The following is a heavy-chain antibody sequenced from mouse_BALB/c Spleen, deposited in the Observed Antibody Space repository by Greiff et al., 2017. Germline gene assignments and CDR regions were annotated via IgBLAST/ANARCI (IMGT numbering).Heavy chain of an antibody. V-gene: IGHV5-6-5*01. CDR2: ISSGGST. J-gene: IGHJ3*01. D-gene: IGHD2-4*01. CDR3: ARGDDYDGAGFAY. CDR1: GFSFSSYA. Sequence: EVKVEESGGGLVKPGGSLYLTCAVSGFSFSSYAMSWVRQTPEKRLEWVAYISSGGSTYYTASVKGRFTISRDNARNNLYLQMNSLRSEDTAMYYCARGDDYDGAGFAYWGQGTLVTVSA.